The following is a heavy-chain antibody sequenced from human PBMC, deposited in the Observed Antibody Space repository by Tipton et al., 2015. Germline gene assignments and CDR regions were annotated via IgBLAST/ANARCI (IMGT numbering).Heavy chain of an antibody. V-gene: IGHV1-18*04. CDR1: GYNVKNYG. Sequence: QSGAEVKKPGASMKVSCEASGYNVKNYGISWVRQAPGQGLEWMGWISAYNGNTNYAQKLQGRVTMSTDTSTTTAYMELRSLRSDDTAVYYCARSLYYYDSSGYLDYYYGMDVWGQGTTVTVSS. D-gene: IGHD3-22*01. CDR3: ARSLYYYDSSGYLDYYYGMDV. CDR2: ISAYNGNT. J-gene: IGHJ6*02.